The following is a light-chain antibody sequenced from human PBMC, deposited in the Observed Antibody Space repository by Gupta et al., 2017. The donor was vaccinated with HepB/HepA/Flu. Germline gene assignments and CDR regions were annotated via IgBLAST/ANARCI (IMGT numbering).Light chain of an antibody. V-gene: IGKV1-16*01. CDR2: GAS. Sequence: DIQMTQSPSSLSASVGDRVTITCRASQDFITYLAWFQQKPGKAPKFLMYGASTLQSGVPSSFSGSRSGTDFTLTISSLQPEDSATYYCRHEQNSPFIFGRGTKV. CDR1: QDFITY. CDR3: RHEQNSPFI. J-gene: IGKJ4*01.